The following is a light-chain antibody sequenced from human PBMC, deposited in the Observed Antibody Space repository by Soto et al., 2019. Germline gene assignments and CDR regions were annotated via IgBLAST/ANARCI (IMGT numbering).Light chain of an antibody. Sequence: QSVLTQPASVSGAPGQSITISCTGTSSDVGDYNYVSWYQQHPGKAPKHMMYEVSNRPSGVSNRFSGSKSGNTASLTISGLQAEDEADYYCSSYTSSSASGVVGTGTKVAVL. CDR1: SSDVGDYNY. CDR3: SSYTSSSASGV. V-gene: IGLV2-14*01. J-gene: IGLJ1*01. CDR2: EVS.